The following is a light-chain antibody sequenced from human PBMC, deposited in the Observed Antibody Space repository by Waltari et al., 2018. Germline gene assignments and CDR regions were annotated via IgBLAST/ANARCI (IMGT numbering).Light chain of an antibody. Sequence: DIGMTQSPLSLPVTPGEPASISCRSSQSLLHSNGYNYLDWYLPKPGQSPQLLIYLGSNRASGVPDRFRGRGSGTDFTLKISRVEAEDVGVYYCMQALQTPWTFGQGTKVEIK. V-gene: IGKV2-28*01. CDR3: MQALQTPWT. J-gene: IGKJ1*01. CDR1: QSLLHSNGYNY. CDR2: LGS.